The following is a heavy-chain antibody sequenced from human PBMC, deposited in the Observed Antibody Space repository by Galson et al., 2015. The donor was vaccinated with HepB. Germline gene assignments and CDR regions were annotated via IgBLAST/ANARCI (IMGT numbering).Heavy chain of an antibody. V-gene: IGHV3-30*18. CDR1: GFTFSSYG. Sequence: SLRLSCAASGFTFSSYGMHWVRQAPGKGLEWVAVISYDGGNKCYADSVKGRFTISRDNSKNTLYLQMNSLRAEDTAVYYCAKEGNYYYGMDVWGQGTTVTVSS. CDR2: ISYDGGNK. CDR3: AKEGNYYYGMDV. J-gene: IGHJ6*02.